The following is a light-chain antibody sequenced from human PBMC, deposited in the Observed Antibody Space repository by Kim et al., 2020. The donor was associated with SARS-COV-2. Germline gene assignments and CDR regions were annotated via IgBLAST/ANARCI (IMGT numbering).Light chain of an antibody. Sequence: QSALTQPASVSGSPGQSITISCTGTSSDVGSYNLVSWYQQHPGKAPKVIIYEFTKRPSGVSNRFSGSKSGNTASLTISGLQAEDEADYYCCSCAHTGTFVFGTGTKSPS. CDR1: SSDVGSYNL. V-gene: IGLV2-23*02. CDR2: EFT. CDR3: CSCAHTGTFV. J-gene: IGLJ1*01.